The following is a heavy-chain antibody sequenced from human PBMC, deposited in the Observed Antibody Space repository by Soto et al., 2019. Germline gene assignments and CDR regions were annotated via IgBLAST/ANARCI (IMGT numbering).Heavy chain of an antibody. Sequence: QVTLKESGPTLVKPTQTLTLTCTVSGLSLRTTGVGVGWVRQPPGKALEWLALLYWDDDKRYSPSLRSRLTIAKDISETQVVLTMTNIYTVDTATYYCVQSRCGGDCLEIYSSHAYNGLDVWGQGTTVTVSS. CDR1: GLSLRTTGVG. V-gene: IGHV2-5*02. J-gene: IGHJ6*02. D-gene: IGHD2-21*02. CDR3: VQSRCGGDCLEIYSSHAYNGLDV. CDR2: LYWDDDK.